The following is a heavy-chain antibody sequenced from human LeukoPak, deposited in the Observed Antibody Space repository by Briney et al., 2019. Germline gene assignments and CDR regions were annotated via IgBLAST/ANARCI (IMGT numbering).Heavy chain of an antibody. CDR1: GFTFSSST. CDR3: ARHAGQWLAELDY. V-gene: IGHV1-58*02. CDR2: IVVGSGNT. D-gene: IGHD6-19*01. J-gene: IGHJ4*02. Sequence: ASVKVSCKASGFTFSSSTMQWGRPDRGQRLECIGWIVVGSGNTNYAQKFQERVTISRDMSTSTAYMELSRLRSDDTAVYYCARHAGQWLAELDYWGQGTLVTVSS.